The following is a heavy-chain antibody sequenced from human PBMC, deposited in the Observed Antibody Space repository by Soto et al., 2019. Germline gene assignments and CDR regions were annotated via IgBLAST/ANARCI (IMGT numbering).Heavy chain of an antibody. Sequence: QVHLVESGGGVVQPGRSLRLSCVASGFTFSSYAMQWVRQAPGKGLEWVTVISYDGRTEYYADSVKGRFTISRDNSVNSLYVHLNLLRPEDTAVCFWASLMDVAAIVAASRHWGRGTLVTVSS. V-gene: IGHV3-30*04. CDR2: ISYDGRTE. CDR1: GFTFSSYA. D-gene: IGHD5-12*01. J-gene: IGHJ4*02. CDR3: ASLMDVAAIVAASRH.